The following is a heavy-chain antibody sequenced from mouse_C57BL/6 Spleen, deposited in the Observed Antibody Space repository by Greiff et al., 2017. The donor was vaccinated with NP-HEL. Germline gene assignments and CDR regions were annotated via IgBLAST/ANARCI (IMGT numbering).Heavy chain of an antibody. CDR2: INPGSGGT. Sequence: VQGVESGAELMKPGASVKLSCKATGYTFTGYWIEWVKQRPGHGLEWIGVINPGSGGTNYNEKFKGKATLTADKSSSTAYMQLSSLTSEDSAVYFCARGGLPSDYWGQGTTLTVSS. CDR3: ARGGLPSDY. D-gene: IGHD2-2*01. J-gene: IGHJ2*01. CDR1: GYTFTGYW. V-gene: IGHV1-54*01.